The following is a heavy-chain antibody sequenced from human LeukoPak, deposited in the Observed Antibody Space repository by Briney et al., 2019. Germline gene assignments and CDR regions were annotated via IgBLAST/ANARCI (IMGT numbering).Heavy chain of an antibody. D-gene: IGHD4-17*01. CDR1: GGSFSGYY. V-gene: IGHV4-34*01. J-gene: IGHJ1*01. CDR3: ARGHSPVTTKVSYFQH. CDR2: VNHSGST. Sequence: PSETLSLTCAVYGGSFSGYYWSWIRQPPGKGLEWIGEVNHSGSTNYNPSLKSRVTILVDTSKNQFSLKLSSVTAADTAVYYCARGHSPVTTKVSYFQHWGQGTLVTVSS.